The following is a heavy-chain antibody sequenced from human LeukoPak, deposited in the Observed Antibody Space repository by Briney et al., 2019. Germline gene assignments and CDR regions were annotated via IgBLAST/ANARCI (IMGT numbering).Heavy chain of an antibody. D-gene: IGHD5-24*01. J-gene: IGHJ4*02. V-gene: IGHV3-30*09. CDR3: ARRPVAAIKGYFNS. CDR1: GFTFSNYA. CDR2: ISTDGNYK. Sequence: GGSLRLSCAASGFTFSNYAIYWVRQAPGKGLEWVSVISTDGNYKYYADSVKGRFAVSRDNSKNMLYLQMNSLSADDTAVYYCARRPVAAIKGYFNSWGQGALVTVSS.